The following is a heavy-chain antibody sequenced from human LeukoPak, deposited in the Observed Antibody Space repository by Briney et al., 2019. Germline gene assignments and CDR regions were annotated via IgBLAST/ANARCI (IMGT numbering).Heavy chain of an antibody. J-gene: IGHJ4*02. CDR3: ARDVGGYSYGSFDY. D-gene: IGHD5-18*01. CDR2: ISSSSSYI. Sequence: GGSLRLSCAASGFTFSSYSMNWVRQAPGKGLQWVSSISSSSSYIYYADSVKGRFTISRDNAKNSLYLQMNSLRAEDTAVYYCARDVGGYSYGSFDYWGQGTLVTVSS. V-gene: IGHV3-21*01. CDR1: GFTFSSYS.